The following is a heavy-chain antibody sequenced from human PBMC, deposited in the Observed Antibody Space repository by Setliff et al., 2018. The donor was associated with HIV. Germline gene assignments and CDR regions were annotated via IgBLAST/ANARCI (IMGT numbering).Heavy chain of an antibody. V-gene: IGHV4-4*02. J-gene: IGHJ5*02. CDR1: GASIRDSKW. CDR2: IDHSGSS. CDR3: ARDLATGVVAANNNWFDP. Sequence: SETLSLTCIVSGASIRDSKWWSWVRQPPGKRPEWIGEIDHSGSSDYNPSLKSRVTISVETSRNQFSLKVKSVTAADTAVYYCARDLATGVVAANNNWFDPWGQGTRVTVSS. D-gene: IGHD2-15*01.